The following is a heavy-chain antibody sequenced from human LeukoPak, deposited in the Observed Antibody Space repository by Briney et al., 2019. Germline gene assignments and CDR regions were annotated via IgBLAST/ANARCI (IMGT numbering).Heavy chain of an antibody. CDR3: ARPTNRDGYNYGGYAFDI. CDR2: ISYDGSNK. CDR1: GFTFSSYW. J-gene: IGHJ3*02. Sequence: PGGSLRLSCAASGFTFSSYWMSWVRQAPGKGLEWVAVISYDGSNKYYADSVKGRFTISRDNSKNTLYLQMNSLRAEDTAVYYCARPTNRDGYNYGGYAFDIWGQGTMVTVSS. V-gene: IGHV3-30-3*01. D-gene: IGHD5-24*01.